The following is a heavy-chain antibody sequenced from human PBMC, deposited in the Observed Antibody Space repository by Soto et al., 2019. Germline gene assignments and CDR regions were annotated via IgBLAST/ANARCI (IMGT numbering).Heavy chain of an antibody. CDR1: GASISNYY. CDR3: ARESRSELGTVEY. CDR2: IYASGTT. V-gene: IGHV4-4*07. Sequence: SETLSLTCTVSGASISNYYWSWSRQPAGKGLECLGRIYASGTTTYNPSLRSRVTMSVDTSKNQFSLNLNSVTAADTAVYYCARESRSELGTVEYWGQGTLVTVSS. J-gene: IGHJ4*02. D-gene: IGHD1-1*01.